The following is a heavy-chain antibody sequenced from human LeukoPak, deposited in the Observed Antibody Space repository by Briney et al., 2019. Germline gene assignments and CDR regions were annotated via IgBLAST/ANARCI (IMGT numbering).Heavy chain of an antibody. J-gene: IGHJ5*02. CDR2: INSDARST. CDR3: ARGADTGYSSDS. Sequence: GGSLRLSCAASGFTFSNYWMHWVRQAPGKGLVWDSRINSDARSTSYADSVKGRFTISRDNAKNTLYLQMNSLRAEDTAVYYCARGADTGYSSDSWGQGTLVTVSS. CDR1: GFTFSNYW. D-gene: IGHD6-19*01. V-gene: IGHV3-74*01.